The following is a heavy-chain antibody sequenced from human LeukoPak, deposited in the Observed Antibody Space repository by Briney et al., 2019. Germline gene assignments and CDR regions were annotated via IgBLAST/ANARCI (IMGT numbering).Heavy chain of an antibody. Sequence: GGSLRLSCAASGFTFSDYYMSWVRQAPGKGLEWVGFIRSKAYGGTTEYAASVKGRFTISRDDSKSIAYLQMNSLKTEDTAVYYCTRDLFYSSSSFPYYYYYMDVWGKGTTVTVSS. CDR1: GFTFSDYY. CDR2: IRSKAYGGTT. CDR3: TRDLFYSSSSFPYYYYYMDV. J-gene: IGHJ6*03. V-gene: IGHV3-49*04. D-gene: IGHD6-6*01.